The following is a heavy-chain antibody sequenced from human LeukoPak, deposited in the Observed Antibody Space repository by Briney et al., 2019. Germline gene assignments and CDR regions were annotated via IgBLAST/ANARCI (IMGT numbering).Heavy chain of an antibody. CDR2: IYTSGST. Sequence: SETLSLTCTVSGGSISSYYWSWIRQPPGKGLEWIGRIYTSGSTNYNPSLKSRVTMSVDTSKNQFSLKLSSVTAADTAVYYCAREVLDIVVVPAGNFDYWGQGTLVTVSS. CDR1: GGSISSYY. V-gene: IGHV4-4*07. D-gene: IGHD2-2*03. CDR3: AREVLDIVVVPAGNFDY. J-gene: IGHJ4*02.